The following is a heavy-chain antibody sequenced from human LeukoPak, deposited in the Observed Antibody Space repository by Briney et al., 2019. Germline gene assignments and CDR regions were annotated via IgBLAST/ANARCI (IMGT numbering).Heavy chain of an antibody. D-gene: IGHD6-13*01. CDR2: IWYDGSNK. CDR3: ARDLEYSGSWYVGFDESINPNWFDP. Sequence: GGSLRLSCAASGFTFSSYGMHWVRQAPGKGLEWVAVIWYDGSNKYYADSVKGRFTISRDNSKNTLYLQMNSLRAEDTAVYYCARDLEYSGSWYVGFDESINPNWFDPWGQGTLVTVSS. V-gene: IGHV3-33*01. CDR1: GFTFSSYG. J-gene: IGHJ5*02.